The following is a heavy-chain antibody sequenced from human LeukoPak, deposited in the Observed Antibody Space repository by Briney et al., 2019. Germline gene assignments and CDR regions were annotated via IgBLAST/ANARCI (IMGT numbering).Heavy chain of an antibody. V-gene: IGHV4-34*01. CDR2: INHSGST. CDR1: GGSFSGYY. Sequence: SETLSLTCAVYGGSFSGYYWSWIRQPPGKGLEWIGEINHSGSTNYNPSLKSRVTISVDTSKNQFSLKLSSVTAADTAVYYCARGPSLYVQQLVPFDYWGQGALVTVSS. D-gene: IGHD6-13*01. CDR3: ARGPSLYVQQLVPFDY. J-gene: IGHJ4*02.